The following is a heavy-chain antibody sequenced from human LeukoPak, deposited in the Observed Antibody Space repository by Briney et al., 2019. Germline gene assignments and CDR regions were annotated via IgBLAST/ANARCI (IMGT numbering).Heavy chain of an antibody. CDR3: AREDYYDSSGYSLFDY. J-gene: IGHJ4*02. CDR1: GGTFSSCA. CDR2: IIPIFGTA. D-gene: IGHD3-22*01. V-gene: IGHV1-69*05. Sequence: SVKVSCKASGGTFSSCAISWVRQAPGQGLEWMGGIIPIFGTANYAQKFQGRVTITTDESTSTAYMELSSLRSEDTAVYYCAREDYYDSSGYSLFDYWGQGTLVTVSS.